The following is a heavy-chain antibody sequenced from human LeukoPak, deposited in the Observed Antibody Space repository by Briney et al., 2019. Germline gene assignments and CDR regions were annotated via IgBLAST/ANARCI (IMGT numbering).Heavy chain of an antibody. CDR3: AKDPLFSRSVPRCFDY. Sequence: WGSMRLCCAASGFTFSSYVMSGVRQAPEKVLGWVSAISGRGGRTYYRASVRGRFTISRDTSNSTLQLQSNSLRAEDAAVYYCAKDPLFSRSVPRCFDYWGQGSLVTVSS. CDR1: GFTFSSYV. J-gene: IGHJ4*02. D-gene: IGHD5/OR15-5a*01. CDR2: ISGRGGRT. V-gene: IGHV3-23*01.